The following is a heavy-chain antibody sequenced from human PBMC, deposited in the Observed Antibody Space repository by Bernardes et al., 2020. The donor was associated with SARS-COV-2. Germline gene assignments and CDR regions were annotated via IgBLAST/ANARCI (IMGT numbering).Heavy chain of an antibody. D-gene: IGHD3-3*01. CDR2: IYWDDDK. Sequence: SGPTLVKPTQTLTLTCTFSGFSLSTSGVGVGWIRQPPGKALEWLALIYWDDDKRYSPSLKSRLTITKDTSKNQVVLTMTNMDPVDTATYYCAHSHMPFYDFWSGYYPYYFDYWGQGTLVTVSS. V-gene: IGHV2-5*02. CDR1: GFSLSTSGVG. J-gene: IGHJ4*02. CDR3: AHSHMPFYDFWSGYYPYYFDY.